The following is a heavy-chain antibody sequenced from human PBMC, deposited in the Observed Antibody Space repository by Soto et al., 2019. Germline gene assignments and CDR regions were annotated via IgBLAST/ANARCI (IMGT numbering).Heavy chain of an antibody. CDR2: IYPGDSDT. Sequence: PGESLKISCKGSGYSFTSYWIGWVRQMPGKGLEWMGIIYPGDSDTRYSPSFQGQVTISADKSISTAYLQWSSLKASDTAMYYCARHDGLAGAYYYCMDVWGQGTTVTVSS. CDR3: ARHDGLAGAYYYCMDV. V-gene: IGHV5-51*01. D-gene: IGHD6-13*01. J-gene: IGHJ6*02. CDR1: GYSFTSYW.